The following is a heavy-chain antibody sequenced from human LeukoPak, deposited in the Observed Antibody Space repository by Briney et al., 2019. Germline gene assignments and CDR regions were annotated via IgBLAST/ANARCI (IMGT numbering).Heavy chain of an antibody. V-gene: IGHV4-30-2*01. D-gene: IGHD3-10*01. CDR1: GGSISSGGYS. CDR3: ARAPVDVVERKGWFGDWFYFDY. J-gene: IGHJ4*02. Sequence: KPSETLSLTCAVSGGSISSGGYSWSWIRQPPGKGLEWIGYIYHSGSTYYNPSLKSRVTISVDRSKNQFSLKLSSVTAADTAVYYCARAPVDVVERKGWFGDWFYFDYWGQGTLVTVSS. CDR2: IYHSGST.